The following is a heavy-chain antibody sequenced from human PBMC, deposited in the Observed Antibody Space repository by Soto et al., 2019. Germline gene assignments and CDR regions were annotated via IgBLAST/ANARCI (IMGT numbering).Heavy chain of an antibody. Sequence: SETLSLTCTVSGGSISSGGYYWNWIRQHPGKGLEWIGGIYYSGSTYYNPSLKSRVTISVDTSKNQFSLKLSSVTAADTAVYYCARGDLEMATITGISYFDYWGQGTLVTVSS. D-gene: IGHD5-12*01. CDR1: GGSISSGGYY. V-gene: IGHV4-39*01. J-gene: IGHJ4*02. CDR2: IYYSGST. CDR3: ARGDLEMATITGISYFDY.